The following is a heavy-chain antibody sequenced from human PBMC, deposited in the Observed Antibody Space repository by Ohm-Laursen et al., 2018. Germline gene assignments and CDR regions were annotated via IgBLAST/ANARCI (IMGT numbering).Heavy chain of an antibody. CDR2: ISWNSGSI. D-gene: IGHD6-19*01. CDR3: AKVRAVADAFDI. J-gene: IGHJ3*02. Sequence: SLRLSCAASGFTFDDYAMHWVRQAPGKGLEWVSGISWNSGSIGYADSVKGQFTISRDNAKNSLYLQMNSLRAEDTALYYCAKVRAVADAFDIWGQGTMVTVSS. CDR1: GFTFDDYA. V-gene: IGHV3-9*01.